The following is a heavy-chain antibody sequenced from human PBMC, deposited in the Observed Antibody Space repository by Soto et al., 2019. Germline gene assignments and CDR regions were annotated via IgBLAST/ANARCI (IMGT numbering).Heavy chain of an antibody. D-gene: IGHD3-10*02. CDR3: ARDRAKMFEAFDI. CDR2: MWYDESKI. CDR1: GFTLTSYG. J-gene: IGHJ3*02. Sequence: QGQLVESGGGVVQPGRSLRLSCAASGFTLTSYGIHWVRQAPGKGLEWLGVMWYDESKIYYADSVRGRFTFSRDISKNTLYLQMNSLRAEDTAVYYCARDRAKMFEAFDIWGQGTMVTVSS. V-gene: IGHV3-33*01.